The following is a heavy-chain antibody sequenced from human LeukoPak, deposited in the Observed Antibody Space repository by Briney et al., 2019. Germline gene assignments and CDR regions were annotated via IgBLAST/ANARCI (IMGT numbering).Heavy chain of an antibody. J-gene: IGHJ3*02. CDR3: AKAATSWYAFSAFDI. V-gene: IGHV3-23*01. CDR2: ISGSGGGT. CDR1: GFTFSSYA. D-gene: IGHD6-13*01. Sequence: AGGSLRLSCAASGFTFSSYAMSWVRQAPGKGLEWVSAISGSGGGTYYADSVKGRFTISRDNSKNTLYLQMNSLRAEDAAVYYCAKAATSWYAFSAFDIWGQGTMVTVSS.